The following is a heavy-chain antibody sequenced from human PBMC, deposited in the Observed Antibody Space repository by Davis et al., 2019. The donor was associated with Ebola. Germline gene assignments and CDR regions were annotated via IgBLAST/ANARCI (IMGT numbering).Heavy chain of an antibody. D-gene: IGHD2-21*02. J-gene: IGHJ3*01. Sequence: PGGSLRLSCSASGFIFSTYVMSWVRQAPGKGLEWVSTYGTSADTYYADSVKGRFTISRDNSRNTLYLQMNGLRVEDTAMYYCAKDTANIWFDVWGQGTMVTVSS. CDR1: GFIFSTYV. CDR2: GTSADT. V-gene: IGHV3-23*01. CDR3: AKDTANIWFDV.